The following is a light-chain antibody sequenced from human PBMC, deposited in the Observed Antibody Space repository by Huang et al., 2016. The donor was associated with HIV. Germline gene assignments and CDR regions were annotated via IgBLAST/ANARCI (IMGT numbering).Light chain of an antibody. CDR3: QQYKSYSWT. J-gene: IGKJ1*01. Sequence: DIQMTQSPPTLSASVGDSVTITCRASQSIGSSLAWYQQIPGKAPKLLIYGTSSLESGVPSRFSGSGSGTEFTLTISSLQPDDSASYYCQQYKSYSWTFGQGTKVEIK. CDR2: GTS. V-gene: IGKV1-5*03. CDR1: QSIGSS.